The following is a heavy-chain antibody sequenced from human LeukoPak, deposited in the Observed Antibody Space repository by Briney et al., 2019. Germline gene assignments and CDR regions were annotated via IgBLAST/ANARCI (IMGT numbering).Heavy chain of an antibody. CDR1: GFTFSSYA. Sequence: GGSLRLSCAASGFTFSSYAMSWVRQAPGKGLEWVSAISGSGGSTYYADSVKGRFTISRDNSKNTLYLQMNSLRAEDTAVYYCAKINDIVVVVAATCYFDYWGQGTPVTVSS. V-gene: IGHV3-23*01. CDR2: ISGSGGST. CDR3: AKINDIVVVVAATCYFDY. D-gene: IGHD2-15*01. J-gene: IGHJ4*02.